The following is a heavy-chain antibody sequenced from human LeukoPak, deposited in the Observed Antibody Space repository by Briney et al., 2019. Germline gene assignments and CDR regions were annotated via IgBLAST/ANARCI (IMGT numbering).Heavy chain of an antibody. CDR2: IFYSGST. CDR1: GGSISSNSYY. D-gene: IGHD6-13*01. J-gene: IGHJ4*02. CDR3: ARRSGSWYYFDY. V-gene: IGHV4-39*01. Sequence: SETLSLTCTVSGGSISSNSYYWGWIRQPPGKGLEWIGSIFYSGSTYYNPSLKSRVTISVDTSKNQFSLKLSSVTAADTAVYYCARRSGSWYYFDYWGQGTLVTVSS.